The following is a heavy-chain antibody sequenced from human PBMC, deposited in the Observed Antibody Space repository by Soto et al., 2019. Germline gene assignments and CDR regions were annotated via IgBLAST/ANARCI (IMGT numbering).Heavy chain of an antibody. J-gene: IGHJ6*03. CDR1: GYTFTGYY. CDR2: INPNSGGT. CDR3: ARDGEYSLTYYYYMDV. Sequence: ASMKVSCKASGYTFTGYYMHWVRQAPGQGLEWMGWINPNSGGTNYAQKFQGWVTMTRDTSISTAYMELSRLRSDDTAVYYCARDGEYSLTYYYYMDVWGKGTTVTVSS. D-gene: IGHD6-6*01. V-gene: IGHV1-2*04.